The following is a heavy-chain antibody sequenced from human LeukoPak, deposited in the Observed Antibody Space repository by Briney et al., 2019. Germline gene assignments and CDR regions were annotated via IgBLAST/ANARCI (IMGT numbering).Heavy chain of an antibody. CDR1: GFTFSSYA. J-gene: IGHJ4*02. D-gene: IGHD3-22*01. CDR3: AKDTPMYYYGSSGGGVDY. Sequence: GGSLRLSCAASGFTFSSYAMSWVRQASGKGLEWVSGISNSGGSTYYADSVKGRFTISRDNSKNTLYLQMNSLRAEDTAVYYCAKDTPMYYYGSSGGGVDYWGQGTLVTVSS. V-gene: IGHV3-23*01. CDR2: ISNSGGST.